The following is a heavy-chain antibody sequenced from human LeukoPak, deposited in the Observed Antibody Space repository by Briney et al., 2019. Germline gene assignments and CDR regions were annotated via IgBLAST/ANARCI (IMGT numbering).Heavy chain of an antibody. Sequence: SVKVSCKASGGTFSNYGISWVRQAPGEGLEWMGGIIPIFGTANYAQKFQGRVTITADESTSTAYMELSSLRSEDTAVYYCARSDMITFGGAPLWGQGTLVTVSS. CDR1: GGTFSNYG. CDR3: ARSDMITFGGAPL. D-gene: IGHD3-16*01. J-gene: IGHJ4*02. V-gene: IGHV1-69*13. CDR2: IIPIFGTA.